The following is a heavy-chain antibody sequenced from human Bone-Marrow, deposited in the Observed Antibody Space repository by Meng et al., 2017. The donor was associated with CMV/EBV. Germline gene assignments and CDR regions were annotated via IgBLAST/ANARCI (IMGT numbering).Heavy chain of an antibody. J-gene: IGHJ6*02. CDR3: ARDRSSLNYYDSSGYYPYYYGMDV. CDR2: ISSSSSTI. V-gene: IGHV3-48*04. D-gene: IGHD3-22*01. CDR1: GFTFGDYG. Sequence: GESLKISCAASGFTFGDYGMTWVRQAPGKGLEWVSYISSSSSTIYYADSVKGRFAISRDNARNSLYLQMNSLRAEDTAVYYCARDRSSLNYYDSSGYYPYYYGMDVWGQGTTVTVSS.